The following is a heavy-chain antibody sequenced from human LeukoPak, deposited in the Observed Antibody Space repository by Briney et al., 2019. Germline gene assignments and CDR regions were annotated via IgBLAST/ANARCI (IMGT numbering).Heavy chain of an antibody. CDR3: ARDIEVVGATTGYYYGMDV. CDR2: INAGNGNT. V-gene: IGHV1-3*01. Sequence: GASVKVSCKASGYTFTSYAMHWVRQAPGQRLEWMGWINAGNGNTKYSQKFQGRVTITRDTSASTAYMELSSLRSEDTAVYYCARDIEVVGATTGYYYGMDVWGQGTTVTVSS. J-gene: IGHJ6*02. D-gene: IGHD1-26*01. CDR1: GYTFTSYA.